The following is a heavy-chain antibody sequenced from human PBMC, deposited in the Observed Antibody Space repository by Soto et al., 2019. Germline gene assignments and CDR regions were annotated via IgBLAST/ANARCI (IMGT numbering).Heavy chain of an antibody. CDR2: IWYDGSNK. J-gene: IGHJ6*02. CDR1: GFTFSSYG. V-gene: IGHV3-33*01. CDR3: AREAEWEPMGGYYYYGMDV. D-gene: IGHD1-26*01. Sequence: GGSLRLSCAASGFTFSSYGMHWVRQAPGKGLEWVAVIWYDGSNKYYADSVKGRFTISRDNSKNTLYLQMNSLRAEDTAVYYCAREAEWEPMGGYYYYGMDVWGQGTTVTVSS.